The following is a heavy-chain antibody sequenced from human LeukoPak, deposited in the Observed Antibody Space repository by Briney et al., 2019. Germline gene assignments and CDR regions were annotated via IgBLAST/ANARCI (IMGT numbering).Heavy chain of an antibody. CDR1: GYSLSSGYY. D-gene: IGHD5-12*01. V-gene: IGHV4-38-2*02. CDR3: ASHYRAYDPLDS. CDR2: IYHSVST. J-gene: IGHJ4*02. Sequence: SETLSLTCTVSGYSLSSGYYWGWIRQPPGKGLEWIGSIYHSVSTYYNPSLKSRVTLSVDTSKNQITLKLSSVTAEDTAVYSCASHYRAYDPLDSWGQGTLVTVSS.